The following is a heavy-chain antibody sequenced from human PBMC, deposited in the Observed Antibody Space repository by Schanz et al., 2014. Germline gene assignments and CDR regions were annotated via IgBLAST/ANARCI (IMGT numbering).Heavy chain of an antibody. D-gene: IGHD6-19*01. CDR3: VKTDAGWRFDY. Sequence: EQVLESGGGFVQPGGSLRLSCATSGFTFTTFAMTWVRQAPGKGLEWVSGISDRGDGTNYGDSVRGRFTISRDNSRNTVYLQMNNVGVDDTATYYCVKTDAGWRFDYWGQGTLGIVSS. J-gene: IGHJ4*02. V-gene: IGHV3-23*01. CDR2: ISDRGDGT. CDR1: GFTFTTFA.